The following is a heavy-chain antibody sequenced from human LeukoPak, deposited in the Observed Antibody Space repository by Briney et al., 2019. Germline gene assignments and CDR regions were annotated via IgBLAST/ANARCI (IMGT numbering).Heavy chain of an antibody. D-gene: IGHD4-23*01. CDR1: GYTFTSYY. V-gene: IGHV1-46*01. Sequence: ASVKVSCKASGYTFTSYYMHWVRQAPGQGLEWMGLINPSGGSTSYAQKFQGRVTMTRDMSTSTDYMELSSLRSEDTAVYYCARDNSVEDTAWWFDPWGQGTLVTVSS. J-gene: IGHJ5*02. CDR3: ARDNSVEDTAWWFDP. CDR2: INPSGGST.